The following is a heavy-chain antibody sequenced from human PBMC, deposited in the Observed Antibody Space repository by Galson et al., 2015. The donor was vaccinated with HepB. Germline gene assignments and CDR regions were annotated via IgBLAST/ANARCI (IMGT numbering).Heavy chain of an antibody. CDR1: GFTFSSYS. D-gene: IGHD3-10*01. Sequence: SLRLSCAASGFTFSSYSMNWVRQAPGKGLEWVSSISSSSSYIYYADSVKGRFTISRDNAKNSLYLQMNSLRAEDTAVYYCARDRFGETNGDYWGQGTLVTVSS. V-gene: IGHV3-21*01. J-gene: IGHJ4*02. CDR3: ARDRFGETNGDY. CDR2: ISSSSSYI.